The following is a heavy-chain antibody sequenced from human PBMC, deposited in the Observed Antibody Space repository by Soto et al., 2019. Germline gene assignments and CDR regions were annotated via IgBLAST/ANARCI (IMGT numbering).Heavy chain of an antibody. CDR3: ATAGNAFCSYAACPHYDGLDV. J-gene: IGHJ6*02. CDR1: GYTFTGSY. D-gene: IGHD3-16*01. Sequence: QEQLVQSGAEVKKSGASVKVSCKASGYTFTGSYIHWVRQAPGQGLEWMGGINPNGGATNYAENFQGCATLTRDTSTSTAYMELTRLRFDDTAVYFYATAGNAFCSYAACPHYDGLDVWGQGTTVTVSS. V-gene: IGHV1-2*04. CDR2: INPNGGAT.